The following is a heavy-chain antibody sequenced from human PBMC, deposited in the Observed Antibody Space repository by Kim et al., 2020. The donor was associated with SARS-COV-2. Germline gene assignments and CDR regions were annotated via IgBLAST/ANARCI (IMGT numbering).Heavy chain of an antibody. V-gene: IGHV3-15*01. Sequence: GGSLRLSCVASGFTFSNAWRSWVRQAPRKGLEWVCRIKSKTDGGTTDYAAPVKGRFTISRDDSKNTLHLQMNSLKTEDTAVYYCTTARYDYSDSTDFWGQGTLVTVSS. CDR3: TTARYDYSDSTDF. CDR2: IKSKTDGGTT. J-gene: IGHJ4*02. D-gene: IGHD4-17*01. CDR1: GFTFSNAW.